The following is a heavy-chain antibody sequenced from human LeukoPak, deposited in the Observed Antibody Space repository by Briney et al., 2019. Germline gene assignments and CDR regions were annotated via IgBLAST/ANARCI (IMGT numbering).Heavy chain of an antibody. D-gene: IGHD3-3*01. V-gene: IGHV1-8*01. Sequence: GASVKVSCKASGYTFTSYDINWVRQATGQGLEWMGWMNPNSGNTGYAQKFQGRVTMTRNTSISTAYMELSSLRSEDTAVYYCARELNDYDFWSGYYGYYYYYGMDVWGQGTTVTVSS. CDR3: ARELNDYDFWSGYYGYYYYYGMDV. CDR1: GYTFTSYD. CDR2: MNPNSGNT. J-gene: IGHJ6*02.